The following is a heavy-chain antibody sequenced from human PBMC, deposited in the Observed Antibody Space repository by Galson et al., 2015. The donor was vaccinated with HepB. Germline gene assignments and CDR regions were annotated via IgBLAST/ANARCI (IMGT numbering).Heavy chain of an antibody. D-gene: IGHD6-13*01. CDR3: ARTKTGIAAAGYDY. CDR1: GFTFSSYS. Sequence: SLRLSCAASGFTFSSYSMNWVRQAPGKGLEWVSSISSSSSYIYYADSVKGRFTISRDNAKNSLYLQMNSLRAEDTAVYYCARTKTGIAAAGYDYWGQGTLVTVSS. CDR2: ISSSSSYI. J-gene: IGHJ4*02. V-gene: IGHV3-21*01.